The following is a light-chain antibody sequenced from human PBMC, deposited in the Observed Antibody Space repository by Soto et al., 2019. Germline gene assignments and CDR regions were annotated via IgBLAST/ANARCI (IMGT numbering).Light chain of an antibody. Sequence: AIQLTQSPSSLSASVGDRVTITCRASQGISSALAWYQQKPGKPPKLLIYDASSLESGVPSRFSGSGSGTDFTLTISSLQPEDFATYYCQQFNNYPFTFGGGTKVEIK. CDR2: DAS. J-gene: IGKJ4*01. CDR1: QGISSA. CDR3: QQFNNYPFT. V-gene: IGKV1D-13*01.